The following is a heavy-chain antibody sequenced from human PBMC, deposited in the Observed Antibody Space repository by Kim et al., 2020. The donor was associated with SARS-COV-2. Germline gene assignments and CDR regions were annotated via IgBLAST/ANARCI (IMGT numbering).Heavy chain of an antibody. J-gene: IGHJ6*02. CDR2: ISSSGSTI. CDR3: ASPDFWSGYSGMDV. Sequence: GGSLRLSCAASGFTFSDYYMSWIRQAPGKGLEWVSYISSSGSTIYYADSVKGRFTISRDNAKNSLYLQMNSLRAEDTAVYYCASPDFWSGYSGMDVWGQGTTVTISS. CDR1: GFTFSDYY. V-gene: IGHV3-11*01. D-gene: IGHD3-3*01.